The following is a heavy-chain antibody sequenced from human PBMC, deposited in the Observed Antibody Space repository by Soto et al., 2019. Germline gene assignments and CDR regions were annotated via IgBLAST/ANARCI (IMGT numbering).Heavy chain of an antibody. J-gene: IGHJ6*02. Sequence: SGPTLVNPTETLTLTCTVSGFSLSNARMGVRWIRQPPGKALEWLAHIFSNDEKSYSTSLKSRLTISKDTSKSQVVLTMTNMDPVDTATYYCARANYQHYYYGMDVWGQGTTVTVSS. CDR1: GFSLSNARMG. V-gene: IGHV2-26*01. CDR2: IFSNDEK. CDR3: ARANYQHYYYGMDV. D-gene: IGHD2-2*01.